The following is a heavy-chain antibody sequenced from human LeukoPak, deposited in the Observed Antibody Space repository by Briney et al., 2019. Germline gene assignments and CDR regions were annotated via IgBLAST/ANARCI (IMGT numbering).Heavy chain of an antibody. V-gene: IGHV3-64*01. CDR1: GFTFSSNA. CDR2: ISSIGGGT. CDR3: ARESSRYHTIDY. D-gene: IGHD6-13*01. Sequence: PGGSLRLSCAASGFTFSSNAMHWVRQAPGKGLEYVSAISSIGGGTYYANSVKDRFTISRDNSKNTLYLQMGSLRAEDMAVYYCARESSRYHTIDYWGQGTRVTVSS. J-gene: IGHJ4*02.